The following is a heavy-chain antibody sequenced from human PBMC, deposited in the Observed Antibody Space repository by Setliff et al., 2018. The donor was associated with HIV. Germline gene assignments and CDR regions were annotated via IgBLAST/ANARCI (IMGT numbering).Heavy chain of an antibody. D-gene: IGHD2-2*01. Sequence: KPSETLSLTCTVSGGSVSSYYWSWIRQPPGKGLEWIGYIYYSGSTNYNPSLKSRVTISVDTSKNQFSLKLSSVTAADTAVYYCAGGTTYRDPGHYYYYYMDVWGKGTTVTV. V-gene: IGHV4-59*02. CDR3: AGGTTYRDPGHYYYYYMDV. CDR1: GGSVSSYY. CDR2: IYYSGST. J-gene: IGHJ6*03.